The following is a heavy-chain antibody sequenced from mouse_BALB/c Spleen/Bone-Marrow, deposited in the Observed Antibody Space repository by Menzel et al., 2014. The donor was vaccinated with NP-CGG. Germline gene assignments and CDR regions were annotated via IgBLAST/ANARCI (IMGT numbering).Heavy chain of an antibody. D-gene: IGHD1-1*01. Sequence: EVQGVESGGGLVQPGGSLRLSCATSGFTFTDYYMSWVRQPPGKALEWLGFIRNKANGYTTEYCASVKGRFTISRDNSPSILYLQMNTLRAEDSATYYCARGWITTGFAYWGQGTLVTVSA. J-gene: IGHJ3*01. CDR2: IRNKANGYTT. V-gene: IGHV7-3*02. CDR3: ARGWITTGFAY. CDR1: GFTFTDYY.